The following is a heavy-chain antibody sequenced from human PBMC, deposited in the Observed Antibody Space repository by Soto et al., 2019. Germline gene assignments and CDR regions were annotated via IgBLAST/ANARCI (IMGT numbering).Heavy chain of an antibody. CDR3: ARDVVFGLSDY. V-gene: IGHV1-3*01. Sequence: QVQLVQSGAEVKKPGASVKVSCKASGYTFTSYAMLWVRQAPGQRLEWMGWINAGNGNTKYSQKFQGRVTITRDTSASTAYMDLSSLRSEDTAVYYCARDVVFGLSDYWGQGTLVTVSS. CDR2: INAGNGNT. J-gene: IGHJ4*02. D-gene: IGHD3-10*02. CDR1: GYTFTSYA.